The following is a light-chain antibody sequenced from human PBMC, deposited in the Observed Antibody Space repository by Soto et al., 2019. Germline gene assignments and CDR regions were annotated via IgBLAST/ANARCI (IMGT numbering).Light chain of an antibody. J-gene: IGKJ1*01. CDR3: QLYGGSPRT. V-gene: IGKV3-20*01. CDR2: GAS. CDR1: QSVSTSQ. Sequence: EFVLPVYPDTLSLSPGERATLSCRASQSVSTSQLAWYQQKPGQAPRLLIFGASSRATGIPDRFRGSGSGTDFTLTISRLEPEDFALYYCQLYGGSPRTFGQGANVDIK.